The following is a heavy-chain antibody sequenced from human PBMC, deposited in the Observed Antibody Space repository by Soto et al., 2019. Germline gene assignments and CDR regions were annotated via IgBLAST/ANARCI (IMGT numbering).Heavy chain of an antibody. D-gene: IGHD3-9*01. J-gene: IGHJ4*02. CDR3: GGGRSSRFFELLTHGY. V-gene: IGHV1-69*01. CDR1: GGTFSSYA. CDR2: IIPIFGTA. Sequence: QVQLVQSGAEVKKPGSSVKVSCKASGGTFSSYAISWVRQAPGQGLEWMGGIIPIFGTANYAQKFQGRVTISAGETKRHGYLELGSLRSEGQARYYWGGGRSSRFFELLTHGYRGQGTLGTV.